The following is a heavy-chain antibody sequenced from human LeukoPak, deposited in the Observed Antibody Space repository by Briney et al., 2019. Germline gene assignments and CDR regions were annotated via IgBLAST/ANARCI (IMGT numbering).Heavy chain of an antibody. D-gene: IGHD3-22*01. J-gene: IGHJ4*02. CDR1: GFTFSSYG. Sequence: GRSLRLSCAASGFTFSSYGMHWVRQAPGKGLEWVAVIWYDGSNKYYADSVKGRFTISRGNSKNTLYLQMNSLRAEDTAVYYCAKEAYNYYDSSGYLFGYWGQGTLVTVSS. CDR3: AKEAYNYYDSSGYLFGY. CDR2: IWYDGSNK. V-gene: IGHV3-33*06.